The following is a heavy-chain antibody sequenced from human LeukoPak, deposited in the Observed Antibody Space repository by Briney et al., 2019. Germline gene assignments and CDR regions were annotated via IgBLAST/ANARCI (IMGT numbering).Heavy chain of an antibody. D-gene: IGHD4-11*01. CDR1: GGTFSSYA. Sequence: ASVKVSCKASGGTFSSYAISWVRQAPGQGLEWMGGIIPIFGTANYAQKFQGRVTITTDESTSTAYMELSSLRSEDTAVYYCASVTVTTWAPDGHMDVWGKGTTVTVSS. J-gene: IGHJ6*03. CDR3: ASVTVTTWAPDGHMDV. V-gene: IGHV1-69*05. CDR2: IIPIFGTA.